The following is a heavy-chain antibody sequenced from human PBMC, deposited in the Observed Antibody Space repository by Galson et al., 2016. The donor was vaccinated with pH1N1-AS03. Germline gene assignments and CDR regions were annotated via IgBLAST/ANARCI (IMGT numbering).Heavy chain of an antibody. V-gene: IGHV3-11*06. J-gene: IGHJ2*01. CDR1: GFTFGDYY. D-gene: IGHD3-9*01. Sequence: SLRLSCAASGFTFGDYYITWIRQAPGKGLEWLSYISRSNLYTNYADSVKGRFTISRDNANNSLWLQMNSLTVADAAVYYRARGGPRVVDNPWYFDLWGRGTLVTVSS. CDR3: ARGGPRVVDNPWYFDL. CDR2: ISRSNLYT.